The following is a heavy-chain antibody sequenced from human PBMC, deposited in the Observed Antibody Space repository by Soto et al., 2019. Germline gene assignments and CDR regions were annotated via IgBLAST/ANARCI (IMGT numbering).Heavy chain of an antibody. CDR2: INAGNGHT. D-gene: IGHD3-22*01. J-gene: IGHJ4*02. Sequence: ASVKVSCKASGYTFTNYALHWVRQAPGQRLEYMGWINAGNGHTRYSQRFQGRVSFTRDTSATTVYMEMSSLRSEDTAVYYCAGGFGGYLDEPSGYWGQGALVSVSS. CDR1: GYTFTNYA. CDR3: AGGFGGYLDEPSGY. V-gene: IGHV1-3*01.